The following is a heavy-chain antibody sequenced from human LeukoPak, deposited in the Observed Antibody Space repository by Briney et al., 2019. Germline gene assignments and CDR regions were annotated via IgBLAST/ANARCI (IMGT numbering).Heavy chain of an antibody. CDR2: INHSGST. V-gene: IGHV4-34*09. CDR1: GGSFSGYY. Sequence: SETLSLTCAVYGGSFSGYYWSWIRQPPGKGLEWIGEINHSGSTYYNPSLKSRVTMSVDTSENQFSLKLSSVTAADTAVYYCATTVGSYFDYWSQGTLVTVSS. CDR3: ATTVGSYFDY. D-gene: IGHD3-16*01. J-gene: IGHJ4*02.